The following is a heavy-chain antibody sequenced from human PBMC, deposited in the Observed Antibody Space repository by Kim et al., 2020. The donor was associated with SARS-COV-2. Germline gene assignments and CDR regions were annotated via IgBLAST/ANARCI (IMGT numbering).Heavy chain of an antibody. CDR3: ARHRGCSSTSCLRGNWFDP. CDR2: IYYSGST. D-gene: IGHD2-2*01. CDR1: GGSISSSSYY. J-gene: IGHJ5*02. Sequence: SETLSLTCTVSGGSISSSSYYWGWIRQPPGKGLEWIGSIYYSGSTYYNPSLKSRVTISVDTSKNQFSLKLSSVTAADTAVYYCARHRGCSSTSCLRGNWFDPWGQGTLVTVSS. V-gene: IGHV4-39*01.